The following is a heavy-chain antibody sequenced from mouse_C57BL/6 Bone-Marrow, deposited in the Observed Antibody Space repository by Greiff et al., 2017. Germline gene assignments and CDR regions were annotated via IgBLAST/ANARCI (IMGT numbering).Heavy chain of an antibody. V-gene: IGHV1-59*01. CDR2: IDPSDSYT. D-gene: IGHD4-1*01. CDR3: ARRLGQGY. J-gene: IGHJ2*01. CDR1: GYTFTSYW. Sequence: QVQLQQPGAELVRPGTSVKLSCKASGYTFTSYWMHWVKQRPGQGLEWIGVIDPSDSYTNYNQKFKGKATLTVDTSSGTAYMQLSSLTSEDSAVYYCARRLGQGYWGQGTTLTVSS.